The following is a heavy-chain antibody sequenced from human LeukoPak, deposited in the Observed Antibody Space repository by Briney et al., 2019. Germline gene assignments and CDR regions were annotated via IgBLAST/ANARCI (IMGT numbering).Heavy chain of an antibody. D-gene: IGHD4-17*01. CDR3: AKVPGRSTVTTRGY. CDR1: GFTFSSYA. J-gene: IGHJ4*02. CDR2: ISGSGGST. V-gene: IGHV3-23*01. Sequence: GGSLRLSCAASGFTFSSYAMSWVRQAPGKGLEWVSAISGSGGSTYYADSVKGRFTISRDNSKNTLYLQMNSLRAEDTAVYYCAKVPGRSTVTTRGYWGQVTLVTVSS.